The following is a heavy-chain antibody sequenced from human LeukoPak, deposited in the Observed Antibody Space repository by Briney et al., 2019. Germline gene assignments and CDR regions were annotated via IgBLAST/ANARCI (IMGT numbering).Heavy chain of an antibody. CDR3: ARRWAYGDYPNPFDY. D-gene: IGHD4-17*01. Sequence: SETLSLTCTVSGGSISSSSYSWGWIRQPPGKGLEWIGSIYYSGSTYYNPSLKSRVTISVDTSKNQFSLKPSSVTAADTAVYYCARRWAYGDYPNPFDYWGQGTLVTVSS. V-gene: IGHV4-39*01. CDR2: IYYSGST. CDR1: GGSISSSSYS. J-gene: IGHJ4*02.